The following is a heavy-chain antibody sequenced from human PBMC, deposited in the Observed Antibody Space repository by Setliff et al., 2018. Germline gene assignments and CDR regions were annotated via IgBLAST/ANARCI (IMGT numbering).Heavy chain of an antibody. CDR3: ARVRDCSGGICHRGFHHYMDV. J-gene: IGHJ6*03. Sequence: ASVNVSCKASGGTFSSYAIDWVRQAPGQGLEWMGGIIPMFGTTNYAQRFRGRVTITADESTTTAYLELSSLRSEDTAVYYCARVRDCSGGICHRGFHHYMDVWGKGTMVTVSS. CDR2: IIPMFGTT. V-gene: IGHV1-69*13. D-gene: IGHD2-15*01. CDR1: GGTFSSYA.